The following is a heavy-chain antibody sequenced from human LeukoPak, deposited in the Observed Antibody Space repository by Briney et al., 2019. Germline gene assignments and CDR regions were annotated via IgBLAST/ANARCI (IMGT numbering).Heavy chain of an antibody. V-gene: IGHV4-34*01. Sequence: SETLSLTCAVYGGSFSGYYWSWIRQPPGKGLEWIGEINHSGSTNYNPSLKSRVTISVDTSKNQFSLKLSSVTAADTAVYYCARGFVVVAAARGTRHAFDIWGQGTMVTVSS. CDR2: INHSGST. CDR1: GGSFSGYY. D-gene: IGHD2-15*01. CDR3: ARGFVVVAAARGTRHAFDI. J-gene: IGHJ3*02.